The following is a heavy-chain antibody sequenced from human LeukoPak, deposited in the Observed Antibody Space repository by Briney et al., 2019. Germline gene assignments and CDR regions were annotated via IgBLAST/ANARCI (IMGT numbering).Heavy chain of an antibody. CDR2: IIPILGIA. CDR1: GGTFSSYA. CDR3: AGVDNIITMIRDY. V-gene: IGHV1-69*04. J-gene: IGHJ4*02. D-gene: IGHD3-22*01. Sequence: ASVKVSCKASGGTFSSYAISWVRQAPGQGLECMGRIIPILGIANYAQKFQGRVTITADKSTSTAYMELRSLRSDDTAVYYCAGVDNIITMIRDYWGQGTLVTVSS.